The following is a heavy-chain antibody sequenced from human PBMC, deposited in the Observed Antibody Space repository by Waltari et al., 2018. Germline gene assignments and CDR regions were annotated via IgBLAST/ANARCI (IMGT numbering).Heavy chain of an antibody. CDR2: TTGEGDNT. CDR3: ARVPYKDFWTGYLFFDL. D-gene: IGHD3-3*02. V-gene: IGHV3-23*04. J-gene: IGHJ4*02. Sequence: EVQLVESGGGSVQSGGSLRLSCEGSGFSFSNYAMSWVRQAPGKGLGWVSSTTGEGDNTYDADSVRGRFSISRDNSKNTLSLQMNSLRAEDTATYYCARVPYKDFWTGYLFFDLWAQGILVSVSS. CDR1: GFSFSNYA.